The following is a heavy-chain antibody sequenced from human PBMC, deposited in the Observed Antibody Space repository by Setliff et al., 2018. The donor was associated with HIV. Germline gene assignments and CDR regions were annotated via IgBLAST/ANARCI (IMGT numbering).Heavy chain of an antibody. CDR2: IIPMFGTG. J-gene: IGHJ4*02. D-gene: IGHD3-16*01. CDR1: GGTFSSYG. Sequence: ASVKVSCKTSGGTFSSYGISWVRQAPGQGLEWMGGIIPMFGTGFYAQKFQGRVILTADESTSTLYMELTSLTYEDTAVYYCAKEVGGSYALGSKVLDSWGQGTLVTVSS. V-gene: IGHV1-69*13. CDR3: AKEVGGSYALGSKVLDS.